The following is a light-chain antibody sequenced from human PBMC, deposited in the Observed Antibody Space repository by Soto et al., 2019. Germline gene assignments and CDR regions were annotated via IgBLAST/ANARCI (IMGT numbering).Light chain of an antibody. J-gene: IGKJ4*01. Sequence: EIVLTQSPGTLSLSPGERATLSCRASQSVSSSYLAWYQQKPGQAPRLLIYGASIRATGIPDRFSGSGSGTDFTLTISRLEPEDFEVYSCQQYDSSPLTYCGGTKVEIK. V-gene: IGKV3-20*01. CDR1: QSVSSSY. CDR2: GAS. CDR3: QQYDSSPLT.